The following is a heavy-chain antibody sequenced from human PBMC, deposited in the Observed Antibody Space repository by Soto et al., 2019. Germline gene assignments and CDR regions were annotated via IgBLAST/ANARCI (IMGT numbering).Heavy chain of an antibody. D-gene: IGHD2-8*01. Sequence: QVQLVESGGGVVQPGRSLRLSCAASGFTFSSYGMHWVRQAPGKGLEWVAVISYDGINEDYADSVKGRFTISRDNSKNTLYLQMNSLRAEDTAVYYCAKDIVLMVYAGNFDYWGQGTLVNVSS. CDR3: AKDIVLMVYAGNFDY. CDR2: ISYDGINE. CDR1: GFTFSSYG. J-gene: IGHJ4*02. V-gene: IGHV3-30*18.